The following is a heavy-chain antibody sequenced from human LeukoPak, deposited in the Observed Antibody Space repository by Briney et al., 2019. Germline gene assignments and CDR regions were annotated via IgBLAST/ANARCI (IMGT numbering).Heavy chain of an antibody. CDR3: AKVPDYDILTGYYTPTFDY. Sequence: GGSLRLSCAASGFTFSSYAMSWIRQAPGKGLEWVSAISGSGCSTYYADSVKGRFTTSRDNSKNTLYLQMNSLRAEDTAVYYCAKVPDYDILTGYYTPTFDYWGQGTLVTVSS. CDR2: ISGSGCST. CDR1: GFTFSSYA. D-gene: IGHD3-9*01. J-gene: IGHJ4*02. V-gene: IGHV3-23*01.